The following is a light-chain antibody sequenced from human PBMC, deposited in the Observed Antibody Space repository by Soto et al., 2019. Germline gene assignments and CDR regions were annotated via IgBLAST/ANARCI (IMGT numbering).Light chain of an antibody. V-gene: IGKV3-11*01. CDR1: QYINTR. CDR3: QQRSNWPPTWT. J-gene: IGKJ1*01. CDR2: QTS. Sequence: EIVMTQSPATLSVSPGERATLSCRASQYINTRLAWYQHRPGQAPRLLIYQTSIRAAGIPARFSASGSGTDFTLTISSLEPEDFAVYYCQQRSNWPPTWTFSQGTKVDIK.